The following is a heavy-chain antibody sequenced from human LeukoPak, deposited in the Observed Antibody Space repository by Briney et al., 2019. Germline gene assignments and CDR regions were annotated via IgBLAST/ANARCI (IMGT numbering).Heavy chain of an antibody. V-gene: IGHV3-23*01. J-gene: IGHJ1*01. CDR2: ISGSGGST. CDR3: AKVCGSYEYFQH. D-gene: IGHD1-26*01. CDR1: GFTFSSYA. Sequence: HSGGSLRLSCAASGFTFSSYAMSWVRQAPGKGLEWVSAISGSGGSTYYADSVKGRFTISRDNSKNTLYLQMNSLRAEDTAVYYCAKVCGSYEYFQHWGQGTLVTVSS.